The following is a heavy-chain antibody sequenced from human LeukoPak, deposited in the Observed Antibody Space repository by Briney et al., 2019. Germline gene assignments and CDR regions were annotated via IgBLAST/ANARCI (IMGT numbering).Heavy chain of an antibody. J-gene: IGHJ4*02. V-gene: IGHV3-33*01. CDR3: ARDSFSGGNAPFDY. CDR1: GFTFSSYG. Sequence: GRSLRLPCAASGFTFSSYGMHWVRQAPGKGLEWVAVIWYDGSNKYYADSVKGRFTISRDNSKNTLYLQMNSLRAEDTAVYYCARDSFSGGNAPFDYWGQGTLVTVSS. D-gene: IGHD4-23*01. CDR2: IWYDGSNK.